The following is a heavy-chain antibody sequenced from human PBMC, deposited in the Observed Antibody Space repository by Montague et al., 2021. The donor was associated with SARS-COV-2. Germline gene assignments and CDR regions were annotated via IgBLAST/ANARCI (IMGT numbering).Heavy chain of an antibody. CDR2: IYWDDDK. CDR1: GFSLSTSGVG. D-gene: IGHD3-22*01. CDR3: AHRRPLYYYDSSLSTFDY. V-gene: IGHV2-5*02. Sequence: PALVKPTQTLTLTCTFSGFSLSTSGVGVGWIRQPPGKALEWLALIYWDDDKRYSPSLKSRLTITKDTSKNHVVLTMTNIDPVDTATYYCAHRRPLYYYDSSLSTFDYWGRGTLVTVSS. J-gene: IGHJ4*02.